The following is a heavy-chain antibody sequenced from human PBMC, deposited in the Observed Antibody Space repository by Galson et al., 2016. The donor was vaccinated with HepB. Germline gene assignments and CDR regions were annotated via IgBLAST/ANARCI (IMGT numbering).Heavy chain of an antibody. D-gene: IGHD6-6*01. Sequence: SLRLSCAASGVTFSSYGMHWVRQAPGKGLEWVAVISYDGSNKYYADSVKGRFTISRDNSKNTLYLQMNSLRAEDTAVYYCAKVRQLAYSYGMDVWGQGTTVTVSS. CDR1: GVTFSSYG. CDR3: AKVRQLAYSYGMDV. V-gene: IGHV3-30*18. J-gene: IGHJ6*02. CDR2: ISYDGSNK.